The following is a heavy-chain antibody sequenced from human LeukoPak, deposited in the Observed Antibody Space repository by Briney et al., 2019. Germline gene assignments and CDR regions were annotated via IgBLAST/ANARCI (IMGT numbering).Heavy chain of an antibody. Sequence: GRSLRLFCAASGFTFSSYGMHWVRQAPGKGLEWVAVIWYDGSNKYYADSVKGRFTISRDNSKNTLYLQMNSLRAEDTAVYYCAKDGCSSTSCSEYFQHWGQGTLVTVSS. J-gene: IGHJ1*01. CDR3: AKDGCSSTSCSEYFQH. CDR2: IWYDGSNK. D-gene: IGHD2-2*01. CDR1: GFTFSSYG. V-gene: IGHV3-33*06.